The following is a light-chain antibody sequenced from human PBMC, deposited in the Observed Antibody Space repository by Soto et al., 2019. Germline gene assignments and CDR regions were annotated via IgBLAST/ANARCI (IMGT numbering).Light chain of an antibody. CDR1: QGISNY. CDR2: AAS. Sequence: DIQMTQSPSSLSASVGDRVTITCRASQGISNYLAWYQQKPGKVHKLLIYAASTLQSGVPSRFSGGGSGTDFPLTISSLQPEDVATYYCQKYNSAPRTFGQGTKVEIK. J-gene: IGKJ1*01. CDR3: QKYNSAPRT. V-gene: IGKV1-27*01.